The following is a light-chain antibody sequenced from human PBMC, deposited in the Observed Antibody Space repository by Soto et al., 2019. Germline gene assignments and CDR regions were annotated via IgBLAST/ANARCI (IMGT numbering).Light chain of an antibody. CDR2: GAS. Sequence: EIVLTQSPATLSLSPVERATLSCRASVSVRTDLAWYQQKPGQAPRLLIYGASTRAAGVPVRFSGSGSGSEFTLTIETLQSEDFAVYYCQQYHNWLPINCGQGKRRAIK. CDR3: QQYHNWLPIN. CDR1: VSVRTD. V-gene: IGKV3-15*01. J-gene: IGKJ5*01.